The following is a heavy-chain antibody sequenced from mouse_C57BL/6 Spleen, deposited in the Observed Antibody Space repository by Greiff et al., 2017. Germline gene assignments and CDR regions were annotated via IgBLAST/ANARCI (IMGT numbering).Heavy chain of an antibody. D-gene: IGHD2-1*01. V-gene: IGHV1-26*01. CDR1: GYTFTDYY. Sequence: VQLQQSGPELVKPGASVKISCKASGYTFTDYYMNWVKQSHGKSLEWIGDINPNNGGTSYNQKFKGKAPVTVDKSSSTAYMELRSLTSEDSAVYYGASLYYGNLYYAMDYWGQGTSGTVSA. CDR2: INPNNGGT. J-gene: IGHJ4*01. CDR3: ASLYYGNLYYAMDY.